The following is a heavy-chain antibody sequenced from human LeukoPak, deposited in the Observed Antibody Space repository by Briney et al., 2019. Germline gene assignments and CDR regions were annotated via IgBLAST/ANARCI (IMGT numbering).Heavy chain of an antibody. Sequence: PSETLSLTCTVSGGSISSYYWSWIRQPPGKGPEWIGYIYYSGSTNYNPSLKSRVTISVDTSKNQFSLKLSSVTAADTAVYYCARCGGDCYPPEFDYWGQGTLVTVSS. V-gene: IGHV4-59*01. CDR3: ARCGGDCYPPEFDY. CDR1: GGSISSYY. J-gene: IGHJ4*02. D-gene: IGHD2-21*02. CDR2: IYYSGST.